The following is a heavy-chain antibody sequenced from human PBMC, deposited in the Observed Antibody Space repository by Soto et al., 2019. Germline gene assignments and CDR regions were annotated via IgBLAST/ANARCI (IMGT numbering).Heavy chain of an antibody. J-gene: IGHJ3*02. D-gene: IGHD6-19*01. CDR1: GFTFSTYS. CDR2: ISDSGHST. Sequence: EVQLLEAGGGLVQPGGSLRLSCAASGFTFSTYSMTWVRQAPGKGLEWVSTISDSGHSTHYADSVRGRFAISRDNSKNTLFLQMNSRRAEDTAVYYCARVKAQILSSGWYGGDDIWGQGTMVTVSS. CDR3: ARVKAQILSSGWYGGDDI. V-gene: IGHV3-23*01.